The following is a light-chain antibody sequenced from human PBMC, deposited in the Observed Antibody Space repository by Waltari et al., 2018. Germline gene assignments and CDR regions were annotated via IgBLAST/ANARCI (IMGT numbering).Light chain of an antibody. CDR2: AAT. V-gene: IGKV1-17*01. J-gene: IGKJ1*01. CDR3: LQHNTYPWT. CDR1: QAISSY. Sequence: DIQMTQYPSSLSASVGDTVTITCRASQAISSYLNWFQQKPGKAPNLLIYAATTVQSGVPSRFSGSGSGTEFTLTISILQPEDFAAYYCLQHNTYPWTFGQGTKVEIK.